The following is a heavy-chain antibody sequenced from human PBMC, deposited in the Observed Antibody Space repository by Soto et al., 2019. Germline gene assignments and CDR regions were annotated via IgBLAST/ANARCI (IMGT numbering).Heavy chain of an antibody. CDR1: GGSISSYY. D-gene: IGHD4-17*01. Sequence: SETLSLTCTVSGGSISSYYWSWIRQPPGKGLEWIGYIYYSGSTNYNPSLKSRVTISVDTSKNQFSLKLSSVTAADTAVYYCAGTTVTTEGYFDYWGQGTLVTVSS. V-gene: IGHV4-59*01. J-gene: IGHJ4*02. CDR2: IYYSGST. CDR3: AGTTVTTEGYFDY.